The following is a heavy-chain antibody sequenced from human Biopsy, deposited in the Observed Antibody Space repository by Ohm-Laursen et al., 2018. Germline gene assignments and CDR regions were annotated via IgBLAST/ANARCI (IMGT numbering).Heavy chain of an antibody. V-gene: IGHV3-33*01. CDR3: ARDSTINTVTTADY. J-gene: IGHJ4*02. Sequence: SLRLSCSASGFTFSNYRMYWVRQAPGKGLEWVAVIWYDGSNKYYGDSVQGRFTISRDTSKNTVYLQMNSLRAEDTAIYYCARDSTINTVTTADYWGQGTLVTVSS. CDR2: IWYDGSNK. D-gene: IGHD4-11*01. CDR1: GFTFSNYR.